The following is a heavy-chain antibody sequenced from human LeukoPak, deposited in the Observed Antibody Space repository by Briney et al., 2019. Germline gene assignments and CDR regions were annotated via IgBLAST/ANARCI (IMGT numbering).Heavy chain of an antibody. D-gene: IGHD2-15*01. CDR2: IYSGGST. V-gene: IGHV3-53*01. J-gene: IGHJ4*02. CDR1: GFTVSSNC. CDR3: ASDSGGTGNFDY. Sequence: PGGSLRLSCAASGFTVSSNCMSWVRQAPGKGLEWVSVIYSGGSTYYADSVKCRFTISRDNSKNTLYLQMNSLRAEDTAVYYCASDSGGTGNFDYWGQGTLVTVSS.